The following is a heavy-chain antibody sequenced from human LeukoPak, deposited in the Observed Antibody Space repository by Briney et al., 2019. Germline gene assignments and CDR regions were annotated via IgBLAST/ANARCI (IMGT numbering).Heavy chain of an antibody. CDR2: IYTSGST. D-gene: IGHD5-18*01. J-gene: IGHJ3*02. CDR1: GGSISSYY. CDR3: ARGTSAIKKIAAFDI. V-gene: IGHV4-4*07. Sequence: SETLSLTCTVSGGSISSYYWSWIRQPAGKGLEWIGRIYTSGSTNYNPSLKSRVTISVDTSKNQFSLKLSSVTAADTAVYYCARGTSAIKKIAAFDIWGQGTMVTVSS.